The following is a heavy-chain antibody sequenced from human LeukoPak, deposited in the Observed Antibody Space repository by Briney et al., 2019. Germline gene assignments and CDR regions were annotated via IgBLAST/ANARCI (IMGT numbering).Heavy chain of an antibody. CDR3: ARQDWLLFGENGPFDY. CDR2: ISYDGSNK. Sequence: GGSLRLSCAASGFTFSSYAMHWVRQAPGKGLEWVAVISYDGSNKYYADSVKGRFTISRDNSKNTLYLQMNSLRAEDTAVYYCARQDWLLFGENGPFDYWGQGTLVTVSS. J-gene: IGHJ4*02. D-gene: IGHD3/OR15-3a*01. V-gene: IGHV3-30*04. CDR1: GFTFSSYA.